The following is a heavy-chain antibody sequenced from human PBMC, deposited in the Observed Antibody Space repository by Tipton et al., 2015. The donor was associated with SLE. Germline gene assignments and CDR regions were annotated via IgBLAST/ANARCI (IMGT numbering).Heavy chain of an antibody. V-gene: IGHV4-39*07. CDR1: GVSISRSSYY. Sequence: GLVKPSKTLSLICTVSGVSISRSSYYWGWIRQPPGQGLEWLGNVFYSGTTYYNPSLKSRISISVDTSINQFSLNLSSVTAADTAVYYCTGEWQQVVGVAYWGLGALVTVSS. CDR2: VFYSGTT. D-gene: IGHD3-16*01. J-gene: IGHJ4*02. CDR3: TGEWQQVVGVAY.